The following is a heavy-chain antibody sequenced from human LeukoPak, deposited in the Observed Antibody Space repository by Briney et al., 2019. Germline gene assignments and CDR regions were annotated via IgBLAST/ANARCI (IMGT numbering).Heavy chain of an antibody. Sequence: SETLSLTCTVSGGSISRSNWWSWVRQPPGKGLEWIGEIHDTGSTNYNPPLKSRVTLSLDKSKNQFSLNLNSVTAADTAVYYCATYYDILSGYTFDYWGQGTLVAVSS. J-gene: IGHJ4*02. CDR1: GGSISRSNW. D-gene: IGHD3-9*01. V-gene: IGHV4-4*02. CDR3: ATYYDILSGYTFDY. CDR2: IHDTGST.